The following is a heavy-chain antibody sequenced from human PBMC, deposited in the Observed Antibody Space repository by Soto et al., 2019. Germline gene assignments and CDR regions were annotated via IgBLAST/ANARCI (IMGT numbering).Heavy chain of an antibody. Sequence: QVQLVQSGPEVKQPGASVKGACKASGYTFASYGVTWVRQAPGQGLEWMGWISVYNGNTNYAQKLQGRVSMTADTSTNTAYMELRSLRSEDTAVYFCARDLSSSWYVDHWGQVTLVTVSS. V-gene: IGHV1-18*01. CDR2: ISVYNGNT. J-gene: IGHJ4*02. D-gene: IGHD6-13*01. CDR3: ARDLSSSWYVDH. CDR1: GYTFASYG.